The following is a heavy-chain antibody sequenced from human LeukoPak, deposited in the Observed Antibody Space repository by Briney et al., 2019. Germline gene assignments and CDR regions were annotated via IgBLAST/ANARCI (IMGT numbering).Heavy chain of an antibody. V-gene: IGHV3-21*01. CDR3: ARPYDTRGYFPDY. D-gene: IGHD3-22*01. CDR1: GFTFSSYA. Sequence: GGSLRLSCAASGFTFSSYAMNWVRQAPGKGLEWVSSISRGSDHIFYADSMKGRYTISRDNAKNSLYLQMNSLGAEDTAVYYCARPYDTRGYFPDYWGQGTLVTVSS. CDR2: ISRGSDHI. J-gene: IGHJ4*02.